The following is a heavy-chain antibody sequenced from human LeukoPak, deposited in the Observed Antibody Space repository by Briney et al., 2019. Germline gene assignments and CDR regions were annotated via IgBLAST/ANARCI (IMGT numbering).Heavy chain of an antibody. Sequence: PSETLSLTCTVSGGSISSSSYYWGWIRQPPGKGLEWIGSIYYSGSTYYNPSLKSRVTISVDTSKSQFSLKLSSVTAADTVVYYAASRRRYFEETWGQGTLVTVSS. CDR2: IYYSGST. CDR3: ASRRRYFEET. CDR1: GGSISSSSYY. D-gene: IGHD3-9*01. V-gene: IGHV4-39*01. J-gene: IGHJ5*02.